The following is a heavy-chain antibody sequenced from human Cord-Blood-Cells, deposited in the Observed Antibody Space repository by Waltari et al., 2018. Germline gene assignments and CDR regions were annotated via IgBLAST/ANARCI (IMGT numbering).Heavy chain of an antibody. Sequence: QLQLQESGPGLVKPSETLSLTCTVAGGSISSSSYYWGWIRQPPGKGLEWIGSIDYSGSPYYTPSLPCRVTISVDTSKNLFSLELSSVTAADTALYYCARYGSGSYSSDYWGQGTLVTVSS. CDR1: GGSISSSSYY. CDR3: ARYGSGSYSSDY. CDR2: IDYSGSP. V-gene: IGHV4-39*01. D-gene: IGHD3-10*01. J-gene: IGHJ4*02.